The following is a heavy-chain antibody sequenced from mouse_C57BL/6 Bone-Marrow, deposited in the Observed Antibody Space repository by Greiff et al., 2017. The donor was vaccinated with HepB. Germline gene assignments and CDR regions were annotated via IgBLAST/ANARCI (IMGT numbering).Heavy chain of an antibody. CDR3: ARKGLLLRVPYFDY. V-gene: IGHV1-42*01. CDR2: INPSTGGT. D-gene: IGHD1-1*01. CDR1: GYSFTGYY. J-gene: IGHJ2*01. Sequence: VHVKQSGPELVKPGASVKISCKASGYSFTGYYMNWVKQSPEKSLEWIGEINPSTGGTTYNQKFKAKATLTVDKSSSTAYMQLKSLTSEDSAVYYCARKGLLLRVPYFDYWGQGTTLTVSS.